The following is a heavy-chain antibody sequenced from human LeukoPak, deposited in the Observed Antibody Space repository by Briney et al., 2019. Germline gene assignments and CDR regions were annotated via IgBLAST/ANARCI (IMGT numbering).Heavy chain of an antibody. V-gene: IGHV4-34*01. Sequence: SETLSLTCAVYGGSFSGYYWSWIRQPPGKGLEWIGEINHSGSTNYNPSLKSRVTISVDTSKNQFSLKLSSVTAADTAVYYCARAPQGWFRGVRYFDYWGQGTLVTVSS. CDR3: ARAPQGWFRGVRYFDY. CDR2: INHSGST. CDR1: GGSFSGYY. J-gene: IGHJ4*02. D-gene: IGHD2-15*01.